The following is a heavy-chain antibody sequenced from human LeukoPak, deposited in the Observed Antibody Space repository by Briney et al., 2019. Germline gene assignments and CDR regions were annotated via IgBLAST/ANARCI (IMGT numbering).Heavy chain of an antibody. CDR1: GGSITSGDYY. CDR2: IHYSGTT. CDR3: ARVNFWSGYYRWYNDH. J-gene: IGHJ4*02. V-gene: IGHV4-30-4*08. Sequence: SETLSLTCTVSGGSITSGDYYWSWIRQPPGKGLEWIGYIHYSGTTYYNPSLKSRGTISVDASKNQFSLELSSVTAAGTAVYYCARVNFWSGYYRWYNDHWGQGTLVTVSS. D-gene: IGHD3-3*01.